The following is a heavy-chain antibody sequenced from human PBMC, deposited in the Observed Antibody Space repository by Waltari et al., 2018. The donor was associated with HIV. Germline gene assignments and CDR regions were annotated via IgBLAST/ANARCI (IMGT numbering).Heavy chain of an antibody. D-gene: IGHD3-3*01. J-gene: IGHJ4*02. Sequence: QVQLVQSGAEVKKPGASVKVSCKASGYTFTTYAIHWVRQAPGQRLEWMGWNNAGNGNTKYSQTFQGRVTITRDTSATTAYMEVSSLTSEDTAVYYCARDGARITIYGGGFDYWGQGTPVIVSS. CDR3: ARDGARITIYGGGFDY. V-gene: IGHV1-3*01. CDR1: GYTFTTYA. CDR2: NNAGNGNT.